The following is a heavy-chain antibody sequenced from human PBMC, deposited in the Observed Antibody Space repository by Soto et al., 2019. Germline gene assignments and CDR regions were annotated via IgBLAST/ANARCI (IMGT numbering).Heavy chain of an antibody. V-gene: IGHV3-23*01. CDR1: GFTFTSYA. CDR2: ISGGGGST. CDR3: AKGFQGSVADAFEI. Sequence: PGGSLRLSCAASGFTFTSYAMSWVRQAPGKGLEWVSGISGGGGSTYYAASVKGRFTISRDNSKSTLYLQMNSLGAEDTAVYYCAKGFQGSVADAFEIWGQGTMVTVSS. D-gene: IGHD2-15*01. J-gene: IGHJ3*02.